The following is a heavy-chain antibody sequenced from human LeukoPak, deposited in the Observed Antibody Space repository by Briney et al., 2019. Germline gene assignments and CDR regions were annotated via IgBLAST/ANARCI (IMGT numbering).Heavy chain of an antibody. J-gene: IGHJ3*02. D-gene: IGHD4-23*01. CDR3: ARDYGGNLRAFDI. CDR2: IDSDGAST. Sequence: GGSLRLSCAASGFTLSSYWIHWVRQGPGKGLVWVSRIDSDGASTIYADSVKGRFTMYRDNVKNTVYLQMNSLRAEDTAVYYCARDYGGNLRAFDIWGQGTMVTVSS. CDR1: GFTLSSYW. V-gene: IGHV3-74*01.